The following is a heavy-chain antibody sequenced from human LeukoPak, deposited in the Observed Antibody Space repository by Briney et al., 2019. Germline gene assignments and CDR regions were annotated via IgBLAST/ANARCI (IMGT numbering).Heavy chain of an antibody. Sequence: SETLSLTCTVSGGSVSSGSHYWSWIRQPPGKGLEWIGYIYYSGSTNYNPSLKSRVTISVDTSKNQFSLKLSSVAAADTAVYYCARGVAVAGNLDYWGQGTLVTVSS. V-gene: IGHV4-61*01. CDR3: ARGVAVAGNLDY. CDR2: IYYSGST. CDR1: GGSVSSGSHY. J-gene: IGHJ4*02. D-gene: IGHD6-19*01.